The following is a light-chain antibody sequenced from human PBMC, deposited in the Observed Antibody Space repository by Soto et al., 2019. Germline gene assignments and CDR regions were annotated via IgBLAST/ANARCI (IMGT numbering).Light chain of an antibody. CDR2: QNN. CDR3: LAWDSSIGV. J-gene: IGLJ2*01. CDR1: KLGDKY. Sequence: SSELTQPPSVSVSPGQTASITCSGDKLGDKYACWYQKKPGQSPVMVIYQNNKRPSGIPERFSGSNSGNTATLTISTTQVMDEADYYCLAWDSSIGVFGGGTKLTVL. V-gene: IGLV3-1*01.